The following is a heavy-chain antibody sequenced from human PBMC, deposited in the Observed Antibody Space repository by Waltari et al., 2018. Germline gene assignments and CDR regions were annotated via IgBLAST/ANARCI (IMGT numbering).Heavy chain of an antibody. CDR3: AHRTEPYDILTGYSKPYYFDY. V-gene: IGHV2-5*02. CDR2: IYWDDDK. Sequence: QITLKESGPTLVKPTQTLTLTCTFSGFSLSTSGVGVGRIRQPPGKALEWLALIYWDDDKRYSPSLKSRLTITKDTSKNQVVLTMTNMDPVDTATYYCAHRTEPYDILTGYSKPYYFDYWGQGTLVTVSS. J-gene: IGHJ4*02. D-gene: IGHD3-9*01. CDR1: GFSLSTSGVG.